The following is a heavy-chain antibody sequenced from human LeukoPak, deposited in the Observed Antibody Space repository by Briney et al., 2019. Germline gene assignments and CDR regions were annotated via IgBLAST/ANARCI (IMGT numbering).Heavy chain of an antibody. Sequence: GASVKVTCKSSGYTFTGNYMHWLRQAPAQGLEWVGWINPNCGGTNYGQKFQCSVTVTRDTTISTAYMELSRLRSDDTAVYYCTRDSGLRNSVWGSYRHKNYYFDYWGQGTLVTVSS. V-gene: IGHV1-2*02. CDR1: GYTFTGNY. D-gene: IGHD3-16*02. CDR3: TRDSGLRNSVWGSYRHKNYYFDY. CDR2: INPNCGGT. J-gene: IGHJ4*02.